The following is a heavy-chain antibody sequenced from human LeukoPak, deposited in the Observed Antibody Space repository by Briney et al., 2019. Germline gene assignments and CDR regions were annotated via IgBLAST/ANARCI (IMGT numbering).Heavy chain of an antibody. CDR1: GGSISSSSYS. V-gene: IGHV4-39*07. Sequence: SETLTLTCTVSGGSISSSSYSWGWIRQPPGKGLEWIGSNYYSGSTNYNPSLKSRVTISVDTSKNQFSLKLSSVTAADTAVYYCARGRGGRDGYNYYYYYGMDVWGQGTTVTVSS. CDR3: ARGRGGRDGYNYYYYYGMDV. CDR2: NYYSGST. J-gene: IGHJ6*02. D-gene: IGHD5-24*01.